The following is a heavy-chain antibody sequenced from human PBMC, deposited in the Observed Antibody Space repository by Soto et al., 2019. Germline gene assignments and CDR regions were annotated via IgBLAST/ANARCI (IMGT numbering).Heavy chain of an antibody. CDR1: GYTFTSYG. V-gene: IGHV1-18*01. Sequence: ASVKVSCKASGYTFTSYGISWVRQAPGQGLEWMGWISAYNGNTNYAQKLQGRVTMTTDTSTSTAYMELRSLRSDDTAVYYCARTVNRGIAAAGSYFDYWGQGTLVTVSS. D-gene: IGHD6-13*01. CDR3: ARTVNRGIAAAGSYFDY. CDR2: ISAYNGNT. J-gene: IGHJ4*02.